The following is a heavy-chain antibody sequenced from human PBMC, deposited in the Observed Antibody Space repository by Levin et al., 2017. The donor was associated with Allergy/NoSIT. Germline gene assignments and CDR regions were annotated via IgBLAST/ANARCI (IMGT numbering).Heavy chain of an antibody. CDR1: GFMFTTYW. CDR3: VRDNLFDY. Sequence: GGSLRLSCAASGFMFTTYWMHWVRRAPGKGLVWVSRISGDGSSTYYADSVKGRFTISRDNTKNTLYLRMNSLRAEDTAVYYCVRDNLFDYWGQGTLVTVSS. CDR2: ISGDGSST. D-gene: IGHD1-14*01. J-gene: IGHJ4*02. V-gene: IGHV3-74*01.